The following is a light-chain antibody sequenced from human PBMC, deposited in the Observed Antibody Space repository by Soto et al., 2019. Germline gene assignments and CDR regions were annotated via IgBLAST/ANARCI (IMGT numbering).Light chain of an antibody. CDR3: GTWDSSLSAGV. Sequence: QSVLTQPPSVSAAPGQGVTISFSGSNSNIGNNYVAWYLQVPGTAPKLLMYDNNRRPSGIPDRFSGSKSGTSATLGITGLQTGDEADYYCGTWDSSLSAGVFGGGTKVTVL. CDR1: NSNIGNNY. CDR2: DNN. V-gene: IGLV1-51*01. J-gene: IGLJ2*01.